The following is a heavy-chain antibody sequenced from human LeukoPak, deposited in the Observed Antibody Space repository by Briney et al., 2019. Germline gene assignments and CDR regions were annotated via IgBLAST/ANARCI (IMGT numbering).Heavy chain of an antibody. CDR3: ARDHDLGYGMDV. Sequence: AGGSLRLSCAASGFTFSSYGMHWVRQAPGKGLEWVAVIWYDGSNKYYADSVKGRFTISRDKSKNTLYLQMNSLRAEDTAVYYCARDHDLGYGMDVWGQGTTVTVSS. D-gene: IGHD1-1*01. CDR2: IWYDGSNK. CDR1: GFTFSSYG. V-gene: IGHV3-33*01. J-gene: IGHJ6*02.